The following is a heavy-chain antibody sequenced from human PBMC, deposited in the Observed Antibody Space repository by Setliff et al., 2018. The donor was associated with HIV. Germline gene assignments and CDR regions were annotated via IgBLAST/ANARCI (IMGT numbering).Heavy chain of an antibody. V-gene: IGHV4-38-2*01. CDR3: ARQSITIFGVVIGGFDP. D-gene: IGHD3-3*01. Sequence: TSETLSLTCAVSNCSINSGYYWGWIRQPPGKGLEWIGSIYHSGSTYYNPSLKSRVTISVDTSKNQVSLRPTSVTAADTAVYYCARQSITIFGVVIGGFDPWGQGTQVTVSS. J-gene: IGHJ5*02. CDR1: NCSINSGYY. CDR2: IYHSGST.